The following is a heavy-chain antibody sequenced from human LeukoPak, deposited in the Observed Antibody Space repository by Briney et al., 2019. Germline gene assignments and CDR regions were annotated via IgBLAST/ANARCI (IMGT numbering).Heavy chain of an antibody. CDR3: ASRDIVVVPAAELDAFDI. Sequence: ASVKVSCKASGYTFTGYYMHWVRQAPGQGLEWMGWINPNSGGTNYAQKFQGRVTMTRDTSISTAYMELSRLRSDDTAVYYCASRDIVVVPAAELDAFDIWGQGTMVTVSS. CDR2: INPNSGGT. J-gene: IGHJ3*02. D-gene: IGHD2-2*01. V-gene: IGHV1-2*02. CDR1: GYTFTGYY.